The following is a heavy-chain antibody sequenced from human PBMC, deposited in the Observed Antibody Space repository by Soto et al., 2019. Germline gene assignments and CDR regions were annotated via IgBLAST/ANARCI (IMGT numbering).Heavy chain of an antibody. V-gene: IGHV4-31*03. CDR2: IYYSGST. J-gene: IGHJ6*03. Sequence: SETLSLTCTVSGGSISSGGYYWSWIRQHPGKGLEWIGYIYYSGSTYYNPSLKSRVTISVDTSKNQFSLKLSSVTAADTAVYYCARVSGPEYYYMDVWGKGTTVTVSS. CDR1: GGSISSGGYY. CDR3: ARVSGPEYYYMDV. D-gene: IGHD3-10*01.